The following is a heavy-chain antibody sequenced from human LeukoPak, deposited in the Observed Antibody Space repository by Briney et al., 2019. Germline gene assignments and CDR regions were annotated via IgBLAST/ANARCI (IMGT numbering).Heavy chain of an antibody. CDR2: INHSGST. Sequence: SETLSLTCAVYGGSFSGYYWSWIRQPPGKGLEWIGEINHSGSTNYNPSLKSRVAISVDASKNQFSLKLSSVTAADTAVYYCARGRGYNSFDYWGQGTLVTVSA. D-gene: IGHD5-24*01. V-gene: IGHV4-34*01. CDR1: GGSFSGYY. J-gene: IGHJ4*02. CDR3: ARGRGYNSFDY.